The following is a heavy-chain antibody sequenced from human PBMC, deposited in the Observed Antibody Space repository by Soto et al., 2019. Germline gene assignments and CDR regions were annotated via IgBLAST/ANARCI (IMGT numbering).Heavy chain of an antibody. CDR3: ARVKQHRSLPGYSDY. CDR1: GFTFSSYW. J-gene: IGHJ4*02. CDR2: IKQDGSET. Sequence: EVQLVESGGGLVQPGGSLRLSCAASGFTFSSYWMSWVRQAPGKGLEWVANIKQDGSETYYVDSVKGRFTISRDNAKNSLYLQMNSLRAEDTAVYYCARVKQHRSLPGYSDYWRQGTLVTVSS. D-gene: IGHD6-13*01. V-gene: IGHV3-7*03.